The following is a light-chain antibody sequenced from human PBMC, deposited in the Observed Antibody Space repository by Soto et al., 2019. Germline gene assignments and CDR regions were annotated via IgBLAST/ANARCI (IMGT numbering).Light chain of an antibody. J-gene: IGLJ1*01. CDR2: DAT. CDR1: TGAVTSYHY. CDR3: LLFLSGAPV. Sequence: QAVVTQEPSLTVSPGGTVTLTCGSSTGAVTSYHYPHWFQQRTGQAPRTLIYDATDKTSWTPVRFSGSLLGDKAALTLSGAQPEDEAEYYCLLFLSGAPVFGLRTKVTVL. V-gene: IGLV7-46*01.